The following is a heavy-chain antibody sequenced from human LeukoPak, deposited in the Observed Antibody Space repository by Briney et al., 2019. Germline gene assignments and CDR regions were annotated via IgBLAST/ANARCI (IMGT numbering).Heavy chain of an antibody. D-gene: IGHD4-11*01. J-gene: IGHJ6*02. V-gene: IGHV4-30-4*01. CDR2: IYYSGST. CDR1: GGSISSGDYY. CDR3: ARAFPHSNYGYYYYGMDV. Sequence: SQTLSLTCTVSGGSISSGDYYWSWIRQPPGKGLEWIGCIYYSGSTYYNPSLKSRVTISVDTSKNQFSLKLSSVTAADTAVYYCARAFPHSNYGYYYYGMDVWGQGTTVTVSS.